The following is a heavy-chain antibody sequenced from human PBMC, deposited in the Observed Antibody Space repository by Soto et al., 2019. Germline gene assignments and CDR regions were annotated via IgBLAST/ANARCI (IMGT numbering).Heavy chain of an antibody. J-gene: IGHJ4*02. CDR2: MNPNSGNT. V-gene: IGHV1-8*01. CDR1: GYTFTSYD. Sequence: QVQLVQSGAEVKKPGASVKVSCKASGYTFTSYDINWVRQATGQGLEWMGWMNPNSGNTGYAQKFQGRVTMTRNTSISTAYMELSSRRSEDTAVYYCARAGRSSFYDDSDYWGQGPLVTVSS. D-gene: IGHD4-17*01. CDR3: ARAGRSSFYDDSDY.